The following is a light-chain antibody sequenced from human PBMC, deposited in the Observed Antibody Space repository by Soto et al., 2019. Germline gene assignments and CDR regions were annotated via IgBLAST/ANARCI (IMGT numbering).Light chain of an antibody. CDR3: LQNSDYPPT. Sequence: IQMTQSPSSLSASVGDMVTITCRASQGIRNDLGWYQQKPGQAPKLLIFAASSLQVGVPSRFSGSGSGTDFTLTISSLQPEDFATYYCLQNSDYPPTFGPGTKVDIK. J-gene: IGKJ3*01. CDR2: AAS. CDR1: QGIRND. V-gene: IGKV1-6*01.